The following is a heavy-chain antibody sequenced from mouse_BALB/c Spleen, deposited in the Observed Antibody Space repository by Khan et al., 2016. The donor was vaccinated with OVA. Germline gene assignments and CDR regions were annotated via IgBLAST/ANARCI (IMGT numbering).Heavy chain of an antibody. CDR2: IWGGGGT. Sequence: VQLQQSGPGLVAPSQSLSSTCTVSGFSLSRYDIHWVRQPPGKGLEWLGVIWGGGGTDYNSTLKSRLSISKDNSTSQVFLKMNSLQTDDTAMYXCARAYYRYDGYYAMDYWGQGTSVTVSS. V-gene: IGHV2-6-4*01. CDR1: GFSLSRYD. J-gene: IGHJ4*01. CDR3: ARAYYRYDGYYAMDY. D-gene: IGHD2-14*01.